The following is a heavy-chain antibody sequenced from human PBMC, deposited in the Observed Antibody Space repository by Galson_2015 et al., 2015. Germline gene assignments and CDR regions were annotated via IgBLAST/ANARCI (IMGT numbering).Heavy chain of an antibody. J-gene: IGHJ6*02. CDR1: GFTFSSYA. V-gene: IGHV3-30*04. CDR3: AKDLWSAMGALFYSGTDC. Sequence: SLRLSCAASGFTFSSYAMHWVRQAPGKGLEWVAVISYDGSNKYYADSVKGRFTISRDNSKNTLYLQMNSLRAEDTAVYYCAKDLWSAMGALFYSGTDCWGQATAVTVAS. D-gene: IGHD1-26*01. CDR2: ISYDGSNK.